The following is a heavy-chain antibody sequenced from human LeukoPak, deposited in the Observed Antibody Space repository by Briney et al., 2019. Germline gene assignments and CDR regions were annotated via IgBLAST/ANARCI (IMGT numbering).Heavy chain of an antibody. D-gene: IGHD2-2*01. Sequence: GSVKVSCKASGYTFTGYYIHWVRQAPGQGLEWMGWINPNSGDTKYEQRFQGRVTMTRDTSISTAYMELTRLRSDDAAVYFCARDGSWSSISYSDYWGQGTLVTVSS. CDR1: GYTFTGYY. V-gene: IGHV1-2*02. CDR3: ARDGSWSSISYSDY. CDR2: INPNSGDT. J-gene: IGHJ4*02.